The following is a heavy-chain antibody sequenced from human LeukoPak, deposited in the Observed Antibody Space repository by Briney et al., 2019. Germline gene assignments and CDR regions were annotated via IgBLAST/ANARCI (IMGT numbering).Heavy chain of an antibody. CDR2: IYHSGIT. CDR3: ASTRRAAVAGRFDS. D-gene: IGHD6-19*01. J-gene: IGHJ4*02. V-gene: IGHV4-4*09. Sequence: PSETLSLTCNLSGASMSSIYWSCIPQPPGEGLEWIGYIYHSGITNYSSSLESRVTMSVDESKNQFSLRVHFVSAADAAVYYCASTRRAAVAGRFDSWGQGTLVSVSS. CDR1: GASMSSIY.